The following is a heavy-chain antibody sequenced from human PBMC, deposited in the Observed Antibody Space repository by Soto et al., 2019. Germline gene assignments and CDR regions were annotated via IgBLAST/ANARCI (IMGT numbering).Heavy chain of an antibody. CDR1: GFTFSSYA. CDR2: ISGSGGST. V-gene: IGHV3-23*01. J-gene: IGHJ4*02. Sequence: GGSLRLSCAASGFTFSSYAMSWVRQAPGKGLEWVSGISGSGGSTYYADSVKGRFTSYRDTSKNTLYLQMNSLRAEDTAVFYCVKAQYSGYDMSLNLVSWGQGTLVTVSS. D-gene: IGHD5-12*01. CDR3: VKAQYSGYDMSLNLVS.